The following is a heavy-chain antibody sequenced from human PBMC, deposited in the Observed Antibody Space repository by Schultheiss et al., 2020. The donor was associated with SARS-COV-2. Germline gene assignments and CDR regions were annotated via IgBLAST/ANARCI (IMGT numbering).Heavy chain of an antibody. J-gene: IGHJ6*02. D-gene: IGHD2-2*01. CDR2: ISYDGSNK. CDR3: AKRVCSSTSCYANYYGMDV. V-gene: IGHV3-30-3*02. CDR1: GFTFSSCP. Sequence: GGSLRLSCAASGFTFSSCPMSWVRQAPGKGLEWVAVISYDGSNKYYADSVKGRFTISRDNSKNTLYLQMNSLRAEDTAVYYCAKRVCSSTSCYANYYGMDVWGQGTTVTVSS.